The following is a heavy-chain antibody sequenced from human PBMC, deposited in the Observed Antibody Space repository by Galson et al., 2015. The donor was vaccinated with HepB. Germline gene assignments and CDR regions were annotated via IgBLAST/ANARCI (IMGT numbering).Heavy chain of an antibody. CDR1: GYTFTVYY. CDR2: INPNNGDT. CDR3: TTKDYGDWDY. Sequence: SVKVSCKASGYTFTVYYIHWVRQAPGQGLEWMGRINPNNGDTDYAQEFQGRVTLTRDTSISTAYMDLSRLRSDDTAVYYCTTKDYGDWDYWGQGTLVTVSS. J-gene: IGHJ4*02. D-gene: IGHD4-17*01. V-gene: IGHV1-2*06.